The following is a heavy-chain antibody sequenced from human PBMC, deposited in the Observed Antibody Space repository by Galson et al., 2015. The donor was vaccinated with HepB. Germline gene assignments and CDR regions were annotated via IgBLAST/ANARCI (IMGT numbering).Heavy chain of an antibody. Sequence: SLRLSCAASGFTFSSYDMSWVRQAPGEGLEWVSTISGSGGGTYFADSVKGRFTISRDNSKNTLYLQMNSLRVEDTAVYYCAKGALGTAAVDYWGQGTLVTVSS. V-gene: IGHV3-23*01. CDR2: ISGSGGGT. D-gene: IGHD6-13*01. CDR3: AKGALGTAAVDY. CDR1: GFTFSSYD. J-gene: IGHJ4*02.